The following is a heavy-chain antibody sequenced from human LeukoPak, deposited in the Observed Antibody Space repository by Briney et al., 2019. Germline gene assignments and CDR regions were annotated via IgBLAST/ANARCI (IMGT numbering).Heavy chain of an antibody. D-gene: IGHD1-1*01. CDR1: GFTVSSNS. V-gene: IGHV3-66*03. J-gene: IGHJ4*02. CDR3: AKDRGTTFLFDY. Sequence: GGSLRLSCTVSGFTVSSNSMSWVRQAPGKGLEWVSFIYSDNTHYSDSVKGRVTISRDNSKNTLYLQMNSLRAEDTAVYYCAKDRGTTFLFDYWGQGTLVTVSS. CDR2: IYSDNT.